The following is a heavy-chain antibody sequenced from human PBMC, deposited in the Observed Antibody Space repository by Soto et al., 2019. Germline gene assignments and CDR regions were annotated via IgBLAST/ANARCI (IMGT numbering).Heavy chain of an antibody. CDR2: ISSSGNT. CDR1: DGSISNFY. V-gene: IGHV4-59*01. Sequence: ASETLSLPCTVSDGSISNFYWSWIRQPPGKGLEWIGYISSSGNTNYNPSLKSRVSISVDTSKNQFSLNLTSVTAADTAVYYCARAPMVLTRSYFDSWGQGTPVTVSS. CDR3: ARAPMVLTRSYFDS. D-gene: IGHD3-22*01. J-gene: IGHJ4*02.